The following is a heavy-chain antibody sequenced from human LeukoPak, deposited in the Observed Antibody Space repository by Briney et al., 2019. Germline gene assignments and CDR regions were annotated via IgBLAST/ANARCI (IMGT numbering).Heavy chain of an antibody. CDR3: AKSSRPVTAMAFFDY. J-gene: IGHJ4*02. CDR1: GGTFSSYA. V-gene: IGHV1-69*13. CDR2: IIPIFGTA. Sequence: GASVKVSCKASGGTFSSYAISWVRQAPGQGLEWMGGIIPIFGTANYAQKFQGRVTITADESTSTAYMELSSLRSEDTAVYYCAKSSRPVTAMAFFDYWGQGTLVTVSS. D-gene: IGHD5-18*01.